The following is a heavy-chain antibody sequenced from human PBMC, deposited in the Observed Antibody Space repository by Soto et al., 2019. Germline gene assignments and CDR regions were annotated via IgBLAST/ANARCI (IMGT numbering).Heavy chain of an antibody. CDR3: ARGLVRGVPDAFDI. CDR2: INHSGST. CDR1: GGSFSGYY. V-gene: IGHV4-34*01. J-gene: IGHJ3*02. D-gene: IGHD3-10*01. Sequence: SETLSLTCAVYGGSFSGYYWSWIRQPPGKGLEWIGEINHSGSTNYNPSLKSRVTISVDTSKNQFSLKLSSVTAADTAVYYCARGLVRGVPDAFDIWGQGTMVTVSS.